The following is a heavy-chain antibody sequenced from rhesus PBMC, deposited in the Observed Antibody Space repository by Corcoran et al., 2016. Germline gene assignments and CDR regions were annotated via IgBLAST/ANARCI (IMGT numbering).Heavy chain of an antibody. D-gene: IGHD6-31*01. Sequence: QVQLQESGPGPVKPSETLSLTCAVSGYSVISNSWTWLRQPPGQAREWIGDIYGSSGSTYYNPSLKSRVTISTDTSKNQFSLKLSSVTAADTAVYYCARDLGIATADPYFDYWGQGVLVTVSS. CDR3: ARDLGIATADPYFDY. CDR2: IYGSSGST. V-gene: IGHV4-160*01. J-gene: IGHJ4*01. CDR1: GYSVISNS.